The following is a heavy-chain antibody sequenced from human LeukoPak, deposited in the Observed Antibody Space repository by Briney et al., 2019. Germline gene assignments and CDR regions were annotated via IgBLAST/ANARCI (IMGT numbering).Heavy chain of an antibody. V-gene: IGHV3-23*01. Sequence: PGGSLRLSCAASGFTFSNYVMRWARQAPGKGLEWVSGITGSGGDTFYTDSVKGRFTISRDNSKSTLYLQMNSLRDEDTAVYYCAKGVARSCISGTCYFDHWGQGTLVTVST. CDR3: AKGVARSCISGTCYFDH. CDR1: GFTFSNYV. J-gene: IGHJ4*02. CDR2: ITGSGGDT. D-gene: IGHD2-2*01.